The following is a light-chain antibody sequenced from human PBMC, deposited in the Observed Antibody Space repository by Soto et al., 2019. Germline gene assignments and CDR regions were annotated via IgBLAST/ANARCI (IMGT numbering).Light chain of an antibody. V-gene: IGKV3-20*01. CDR1: HTISSSY. CDR3: QQYDSYMYA. J-gene: IGKJ2*01. Sequence: EIVLTQSPGTLSLSPGERATLSCRASHTISSSYLAWYQQKPGQAPRLLIYGASTRPSGIPARFTGGGSGTDFTLTITSLQSEDFAVYYCQQYDSYMYAFGQGTKVDIK. CDR2: GAS.